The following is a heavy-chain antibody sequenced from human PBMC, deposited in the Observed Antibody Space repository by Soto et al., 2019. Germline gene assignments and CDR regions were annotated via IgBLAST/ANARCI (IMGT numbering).Heavy chain of an antibody. Sequence: GGSLRLSCAASGFTFSSYAMSWVRQAPGKGLEWVSAISGSGGSTYYADSVKGRFTISRDNSKNTLYLQMNSLRAEDTAVYYCAKDLGHYDILTGYGFDSWGQGTMVTVSS. J-gene: IGHJ4*02. V-gene: IGHV3-23*01. CDR2: ISGSGGST. CDR3: AKDLGHYDILTGYGFDS. CDR1: GFTFSSYA. D-gene: IGHD3-9*01.